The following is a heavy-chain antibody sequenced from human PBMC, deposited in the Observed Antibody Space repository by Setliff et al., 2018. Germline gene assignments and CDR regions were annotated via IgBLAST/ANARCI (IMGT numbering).Heavy chain of an antibody. CDR3: ARDLNRWFGEFAFDI. J-gene: IGHJ3*02. CDR2: IIPVFGTA. V-gene: IGHV1-69*13. D-gene: IGHD3-10*01. CDR1: GGTFRSDG. Sequence: ASVKVSCKASGGTFRSDGFNWVRQAPGQGLEWMGRIIPVFGTAKYAPNFQGRVTITADESTSTAYMELNSLRSEDTAVYYCARDLNRWFGEFAFDIWGQGTMVTVSS.